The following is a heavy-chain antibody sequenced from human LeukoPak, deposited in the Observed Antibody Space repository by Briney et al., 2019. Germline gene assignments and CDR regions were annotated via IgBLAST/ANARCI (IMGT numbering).Heavy chain of an antibody. D-gene: IGHD6-19*01. CDR2: ISYHRSNK. V-gene: IGHV3-30*14. CDR3: ARGSGRYWYFDL. CDR1: GFTFSSYA. Sequence: GGALRLSCAASGFTFSSYAIHGVPDAPDKRLEWVSVISYHRSNKYYADSVKGRFTISRDNSKNTLYLQMDGLGAEDTAVYYCARGSGRYWYFDLWGRGTLVTVCS. J-gene: IGHJ2*01.